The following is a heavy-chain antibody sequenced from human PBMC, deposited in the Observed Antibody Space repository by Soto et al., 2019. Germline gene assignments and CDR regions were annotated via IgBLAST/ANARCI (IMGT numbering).Heavy chain of an antibody. CDR2: IYPGDSDT. V-gene: IGHV5-51*01. Sequence: XESLKISCKGSGYSFTSYWIGWVRQMPGKGLEWMGIIYPGDSDTRYSPSFQGQVTISADKSISTAYLQWISLKASDTDMYYCASQEMATKNVDAFDIWGQGTMVTVSS. J-gene: IGHJ3*02. CDR1: GYSFTSYW. CDR3: ASQEMATKNVDAFDI. D-gene: IGHD5-12*01.